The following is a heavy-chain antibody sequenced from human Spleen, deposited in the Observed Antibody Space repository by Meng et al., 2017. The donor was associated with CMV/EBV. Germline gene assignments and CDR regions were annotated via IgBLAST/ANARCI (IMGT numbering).Heavy chain of an antibody. CDR1: GGSISSRNW. CDR2: IYHSGIT. D-gene: IGHD6-19*01. V-gene: IGHV4-4*02. CDR3: ARDDSYSSGWNYFDY. J-gene: IGHJ4*02. Sequence: SETLSLTCAVSGGSISSRNWWSWVRQPPGKGLEWIGEIYHSGITNYNPALKGRVTISVDTSTNQVSLKLSSVTAADTAVYFCARDDSYSSGWNYFDYWGQGTLVTVSS.